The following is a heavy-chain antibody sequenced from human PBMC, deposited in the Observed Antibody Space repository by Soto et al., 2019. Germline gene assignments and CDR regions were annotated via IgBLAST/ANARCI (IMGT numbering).Heavy chain of an antibody. Sequence: GSLRLSCAASGFTFSSYAMHWVRQAPGKGLEWVAVISYDGSNKYYADSVKGRFTISRDNSKNTLYLQMNSLRAEDTAVYYCARAWFGESAFDYWGQGTLVTVSS. D-gene: IGHD3-10*01. CDR3: ARAWFGESAFDY. V-gene: IGHV3-30-3*01. J-gene: IGHJ4*02. CDR1: GFTFSSYA. CDR2: ISYDGSNK.